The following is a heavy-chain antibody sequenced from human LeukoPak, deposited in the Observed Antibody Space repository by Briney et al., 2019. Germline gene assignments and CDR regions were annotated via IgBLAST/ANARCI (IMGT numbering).Heavy chain of an antibody. Sequence: GGSLRLSCAASGFTFSSYGMHWVRQAPGKGLEWAAVISYDGSNKYYADSVKGRFTISRDNSKNTLYLQMNSLRAEDTAVYYCAKSGLALSIAAPFDYWGQGTLVTVSS. J-gene: IGHJ4*02. D-gene: IGHD6-6*01. CDR3: AKSGLALSIAAPFDY. CDR1: GFTFSSYG. V-gene: IGHV3-30*18. CDR2: ISYDGSNK.